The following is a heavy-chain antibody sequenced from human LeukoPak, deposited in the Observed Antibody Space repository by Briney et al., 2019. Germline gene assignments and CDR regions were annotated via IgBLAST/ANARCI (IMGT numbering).Heavy chain of an antibody. CDR2: ISSSSSYI. CDR3: ARDPYSGNYGAYYYYYMDV. D-gene: IGHD1-26*01. CDR1: GFTFSSYG. V-gene: IGHV3-21*06. J-gene: IGHJ6*03. Sequence: GGSLRLSCAASGFTFSSYGMNWVRQAPGKGLEWVSSISSSSSYIYYADSVKGRFTISRDNAENSLYLQMDSLRVEDTAEYYCARDPYSGNYGAYYYYYMDVWGKGTTVTVSS.